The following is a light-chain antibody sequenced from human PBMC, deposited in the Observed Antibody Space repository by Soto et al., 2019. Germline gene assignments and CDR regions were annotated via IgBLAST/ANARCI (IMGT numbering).Light chain of an antibody. CDR3: SSYTSSSTPGV. CDR1: SSDVGGYNY. Sequence: QSALTQPASVSGSPGQSITISCTGTSSDVGGYNYVSWYQQHPGKAPKLMIYEVSNRPSGVSNRFSGSKSGNTASLTISGLQAEDEADYYCSSYTSSSTPGVFGTGT. CDR2: EVS. J-gene: IGLJ1*01. V-gene: IGLV2-14*01.